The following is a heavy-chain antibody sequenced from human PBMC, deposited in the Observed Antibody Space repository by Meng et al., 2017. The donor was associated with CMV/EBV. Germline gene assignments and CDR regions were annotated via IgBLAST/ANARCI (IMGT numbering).Heavy chain of an antibody. CDR3: AADPMIVVVITTVRVFDY. Sequence: SVKVSCKASGGTFSSYAISWVRQAPGQGLEWMGGIIPILGIANYAQKFQGRVTITADKSTSTAYMELSSLRSEDTAVYYCAADPMIVVVITTVRVFDYWGQGTLVTVSS. J-gene: IGHJ4*02. CDR2: IIPILGIA. D-gene: IGHD3-22*01. CDR1: GGTFSSYA. V-gene: IGHV1-69*10.